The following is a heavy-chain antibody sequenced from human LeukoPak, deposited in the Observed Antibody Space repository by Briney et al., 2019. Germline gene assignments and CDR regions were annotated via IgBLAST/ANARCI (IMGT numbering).Heavy chain of an antibody. D-gene: IGHD3/OR15-3a*01. CDR1: GYTFNTYF. V-gene: IGHV1-46*02. CDR2: INPSGDGT. Sequence: GASVKVSCKASGYTFNTYFMHWVRQAPGQGLDWMGIINPSGDGTTYAQKFQGRVTMTRDTSTSTVYMELTSLRSEDTAIYYCVKDSGTSALDYWGQGTLVTVSS. CDR3: VKDSGTSALDY. J-gene: IGHJ4*02.